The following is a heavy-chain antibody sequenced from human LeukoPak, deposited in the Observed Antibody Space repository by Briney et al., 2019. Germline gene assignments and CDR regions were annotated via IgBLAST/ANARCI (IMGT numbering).Heavy chain of an antibody. CDR3: ARKYSSGWYERYNWFDP. CDR2: MNPNSGNT. D-gene: IGHD6-19*01. J-gene: IGHJ5*02. CDR1: GYTFTSYD. V-gene: IGHV1-8*03. Sequence: ASVKVSCKASGYTFTSYDINWVRQATGQGLEWMGWMNPNSGNTGYAQKFQGRVTITRNTSISTAYMELSSLRSEDTAVYYCARKYSSGWYERYNWFDPWGQGTLVTVSS.